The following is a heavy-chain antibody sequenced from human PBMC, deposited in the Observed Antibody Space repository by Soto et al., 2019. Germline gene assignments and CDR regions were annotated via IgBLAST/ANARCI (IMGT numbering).Heavy chain of an antibody. Sequence: QVQLVQSGAEVKKPGSSVKVSCKASGGTFSSYTISWVRQAPGQGLEWMGRIIPILGIANYAQKFQGRVTNTADKSTSTAYMELSSLRSEDTAVYYCARGGYCSSTSCYIYTDAFDIWGQGTMVTVSS. J-gene: IGHJ3*02. V-gene: IGHV1-69*02. D-gene: IGHD2-2*02. CDR1: GGTFSSYT. CDR3: ARGGYCSSTSCYIYTDAFDI. CDR2: IIPILGIA.